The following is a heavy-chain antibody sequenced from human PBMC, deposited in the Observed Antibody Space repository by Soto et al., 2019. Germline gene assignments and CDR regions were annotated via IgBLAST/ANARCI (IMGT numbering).Heavy chain of an antibody. V-gene: IGHV3-21*01. J-gene: IGHJ6*02. D-gene: IGHD2-15*01. CDR2: ISSSSSYI. CDR1: GFTFSSYS. Sequence: GGSLRLSCAASGFTFSSYSMNWVRQAPGKGLEWVSSISSSSSYIYYADSVKGRFTIPRDNAKNSLYLQMNSLRAEDTAVYYCARLGGYCSGGSCPYGMDVWGQGTTVTVSS. CDR3: ARLGGYCSGGSCPYGMDV.